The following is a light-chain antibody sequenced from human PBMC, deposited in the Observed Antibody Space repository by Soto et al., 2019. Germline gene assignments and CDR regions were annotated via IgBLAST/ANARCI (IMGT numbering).Light chain of an antibody. CDR1: SGSIASNY. J-gene: IGLJ2*01. CDR3: QSYDSSNQV. Sequence: NFMLTQPHSVSESPGKTVTISCTRSSGSIASNYVQWYQQRPGSAPTTVIYEDNQRPSGVPDRFSGSIDSSSNSASLTISGLKTEDEADYSCQSYDSSNQVFGGGNHLTVL. V-gene: IGLV6-57*04. CDR2: EDN.